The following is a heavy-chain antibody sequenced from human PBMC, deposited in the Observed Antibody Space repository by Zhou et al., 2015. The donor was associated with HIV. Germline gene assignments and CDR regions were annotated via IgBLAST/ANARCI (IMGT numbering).Heavy chain of an antibody. J-gene: IGHJ4*02. D-gene: IGHD1-1*01. V-gene: IGHV1-69*09. Sequence: QVQLVQSGAEVKKPGSSVKVSCKASGGTFSNYAISWVRQAPGHGLEWVGRNIPNFGVSNYAQKFQGRVTITTDKSTGTAYMELSSLRSDDTAVYYCAGHFLSDTRIRSRPWTWAQGTLVTVSS. CDR2: NIPNFGVS. CDR1: GGTFSNYA. CDR3: AGHFLSDTRIRSRPWT.